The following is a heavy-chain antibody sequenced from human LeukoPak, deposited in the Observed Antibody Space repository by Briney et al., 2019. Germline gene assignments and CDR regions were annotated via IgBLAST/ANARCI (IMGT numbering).Heavy chain of an antibody. CDR2: IYSGGTT. D-gene: IGHD3-10*01. J-gene: IGHJ4*02. V-gene: IGHV3-53*01. Sequence: GGSLRLSCAASGFTVSSNYMSWVRQPAGKGLEWVSVIYSGGTTFYADSVKGRFTISRDNSKSTLYLQMNSLRADDTAVYYCTKLKGWYGEGYFDYWGQGTLVTVSS. CDR1: GFTVSSNY. CDR3: TKLKGWYGEGYFDY.